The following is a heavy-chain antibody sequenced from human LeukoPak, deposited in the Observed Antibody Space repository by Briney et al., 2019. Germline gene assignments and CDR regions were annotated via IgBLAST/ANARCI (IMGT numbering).Heavy chain of an antibody. J-gene: IGHJ4*02. D-gene: IGHD3-10*01. CDR2: IYPADSDT. Sequence: GESLKICCQASGYRITSDWIGWVRQMPGKGLEWTAIIYPADSDTRYNPSFQVQVTISADKSVNITYLQWSSLKASDTAMYYCARARYFGSGTFFDLWGQGTLVTVSS. CDR3: ARARYFGSGTFFDL. CDR1: GYRITSDW. V-gene: IGHV5-51*01.